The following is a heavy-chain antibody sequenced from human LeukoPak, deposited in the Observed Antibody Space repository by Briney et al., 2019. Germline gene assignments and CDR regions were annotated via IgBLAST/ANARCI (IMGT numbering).Heavy chain of an antibody. J-gene: IGHJ4*02. CDR3: ARRDPIAVAGPDY. CDR2: IYPGDSDT. Sequence: GESLQISCQGSGYSFTSYWIGWVRQMPGKGLEWMGIIYPGDSDTRYSPSFQGQVTISADKSISTAYLQWSSLKASDTAMYYCARRDPIAVAGPDYWGQGTLVTVSS. V-gene: IGHV5-51*01. CDR1: GYSFTSYW. D-gene: IGHD6-19*01.